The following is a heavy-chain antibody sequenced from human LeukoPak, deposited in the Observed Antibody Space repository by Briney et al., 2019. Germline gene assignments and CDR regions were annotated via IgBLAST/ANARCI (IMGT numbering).Heavy chain of an antibody. V-gene: IGHV3-48*01. CDR3: AREKVTMIVVDPGAFDI. D-gene: IGHD3-22*01. Sequence: GGSLRLSCAASGFTFSNYSMNWVRQAPGKGLEWVSYISSSSSPKYYADSVKGRFTISRDNSKNTLYLQMNSLRAEDTAVYYCAREKVTMIVVDPGAFDIWGQGTMVTVSS. CDR1: GFTFSNYS. CDR2: ISSSSSPK. J-gene: IGHJ3*02.